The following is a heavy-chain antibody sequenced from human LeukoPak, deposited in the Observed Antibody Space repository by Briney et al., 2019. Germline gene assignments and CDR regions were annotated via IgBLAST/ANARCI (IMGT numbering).Heavy chain of an antibody. CDR1: GYTFTGYY. D-gene: IGHD3-22*01. CDR2: INPNSGGT. J-gene: IGHJ4*02. CDR3: ARVGASSGYYYDDY. Sequence: ASVKVSCKASGYTFTGYYMHWVGQAPGQGLEWMGWINPNSGGTNYAQKFQGKVTMTRDTSISTAYMELSRLRSDDTAVYYCARVGASSGYYYDDYWGQGTLVTVSS. V-gene: IGHV1-2*02.